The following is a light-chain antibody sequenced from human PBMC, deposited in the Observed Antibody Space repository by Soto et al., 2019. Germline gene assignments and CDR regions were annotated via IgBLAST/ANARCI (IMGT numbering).Light chain of an antibody. CDR3: SAYTTSDTDV. CDR1: SSDVGSYNF. Sequence: QSALTQPASVSGSPGQSITVSCTGTSSDVGSYNFVSWYQQHPGKAPKLIIYDVTYRPSGVANRFSASKSGNTASLTISGLQAEDEADYYCSAYTTSDTDVFGTGTKLTVL. J-gene: IGLJ1*01. V-gene: IGLV2-14*01. CDR2: DVT.